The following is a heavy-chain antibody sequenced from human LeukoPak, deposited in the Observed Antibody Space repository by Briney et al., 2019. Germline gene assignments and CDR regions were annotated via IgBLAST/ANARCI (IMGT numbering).Heavy chain of an antibody. Sequence: ASVKVSCTVSGSSLTELSLYRVRQAPGKGLEWMGGFDVIDGETFYAQKFQGRVTMTEDSSTDTAYMELRSLTSDDTAFYYCAAGRPYSLLDYWGQGTLVTVSS. D-gene: IGHD5-18*01. CDR2: FDVIDGET. CDR3: AAGRPYSLLDY. CDR1: GSSLTELS. V-gene: IGHV1-24*01. J-gene: IGHJ4*02.